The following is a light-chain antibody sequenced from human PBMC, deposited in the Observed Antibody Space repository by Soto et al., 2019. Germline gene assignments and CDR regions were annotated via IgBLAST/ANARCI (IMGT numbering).Light chain of an antibody. V-gene: IGKV3-20*01. J-gene: IGKJ5*01. Sequence: EIVLTQSPGTLSLSPGERATLSCRASQSVSSNYLGWYQQKPGQAPRLVIYGACSRATGIPDRFSGSGSGTYFTLTIIRLEPEDFAVYYCQQYGSSPSSTFGQGTRLEIK. CDR3: QQYGSSPSST. CDR2: GAC. CDR1: QSVSSNY.